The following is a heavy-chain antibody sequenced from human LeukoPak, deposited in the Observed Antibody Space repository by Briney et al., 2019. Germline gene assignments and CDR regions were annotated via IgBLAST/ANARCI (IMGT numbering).Heavy chain of an antibody. V-gene: IGHV4-59*01. CDR3: AREAPADSYGPNWFDP. CDR2: IYYSGST. CDR1: GGSISSYY. D-gene: IGHD5-18*01. J-gene: IGHJ5*02. Sequence: PSETLSLTCTVSGGSISSYYWSWIRQPPGKGLEWIGYIYYSGSTNYYPSLKSRVTISVDTSKNQFSLKLSSVTAADTAMYYCAREAPADSYGPNWFDPWGQGTLVTVSS.